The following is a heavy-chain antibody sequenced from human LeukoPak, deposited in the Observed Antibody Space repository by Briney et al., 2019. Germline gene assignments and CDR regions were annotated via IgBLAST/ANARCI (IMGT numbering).Heavy chain of an antibody. CDR2: IKQDGREK. V-gene: IGHV3-7*01. J-gene: IGHJ4*02. D-gene: IGHD5-18*01. Sequence: GGSLRLSCAASGFTFSSYWMSWVRQAPGKGLQWVANIKQDGREKYYVDSVKGRFTISRDNAKKSLYLQMNSLRAEDTAVYYCARHLSGVTGYTYGRGVDYWGQGTLVTVSS. CDR3: ARHLSGVTGYTYGRGVDY. CDR1: GFTFSSYW.